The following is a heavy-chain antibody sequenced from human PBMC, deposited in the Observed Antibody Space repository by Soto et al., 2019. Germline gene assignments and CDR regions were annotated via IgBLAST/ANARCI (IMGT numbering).Heavy chain of an antibody. CDR2: IYYSGST. CDR3: ARLNSYIDY. Sequence: SERLCLTCAVSGGSISSSSYYWGWIRQPPGKGLEWIGSIYYSGSTYYNPSLKSRVTISVDTSKNQFSLKLSSVTAADTAVYYCARLNSYIDYWGQGTLVT. CDR1: GGSISSSSYY. J-gene: IGHJ4*02. D-gene: IGHD5-18*01. V-gene: IGHV4-39*01.